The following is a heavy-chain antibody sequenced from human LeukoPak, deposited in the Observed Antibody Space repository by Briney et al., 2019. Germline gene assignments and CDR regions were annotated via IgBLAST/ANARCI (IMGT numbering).Heavy chain of an antibody. Sequence: GGSLRLSCAASGFTFSDYYMSWIRQAPGKGLEWVSYISSSGSTIYYADSVKGRFTISRDNAKNSLYLQMNSLRAEDTAMYYCTKRQGPTSGSYDYFDPWGQGALVTVSS. CDR2: ISSSGSTI. V-gene: IGHV3-11*01. D-gene: IGHD1-26*01. CDR1: GFTFSDYY. CDR3: TKRQGPTSGSYDYFDP. J-gene: IGHJ5*02.